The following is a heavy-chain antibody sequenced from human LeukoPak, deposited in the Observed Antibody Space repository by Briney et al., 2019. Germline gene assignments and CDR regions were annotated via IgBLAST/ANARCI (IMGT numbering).Heavy chain of an antibody. D-gene: IGHD3-22*01. J-gene: IGHJ3*02. CDR2: ISSSSSYI. Sequence: PGGSLRLSCAASGFSFSSYDMNWVRQAPGKGLEWVSSISSSSSYIYYADSVKGRFTISRDNAKNSLYLQMNSLRAEDTAVYYCARDALYGSSGYYLVPSEVDIWGQGTMVTVSS. CDR3: ARDALYGSSGYYLVPSEVDI. CDR1: GFSFSSYD. V-gene: IGHV3-21*01.